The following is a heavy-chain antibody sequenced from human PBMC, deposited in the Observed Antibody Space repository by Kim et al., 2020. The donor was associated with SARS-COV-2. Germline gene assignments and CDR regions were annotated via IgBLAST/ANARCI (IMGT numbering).Heavy chain of an antibody. CDR3: AREWVKHSYYYYGMNV. V-gene: IGHV1-8*01. CDR2: MNPNSGNT. Sequence: ASVKVSCKASGYTFTSYDINWVRQATGQGLEWMGWMNPNSGNTGYAQKFQGRVTMTRNTSISTAYMELSSLRSEDTAVYYCAREWVKHSYYYYGMNVWGQGTTVTVSS. J-gene: IGHJ6*02. CDR1: GYTFTSYD. D-gene: IGHD2-8*01.